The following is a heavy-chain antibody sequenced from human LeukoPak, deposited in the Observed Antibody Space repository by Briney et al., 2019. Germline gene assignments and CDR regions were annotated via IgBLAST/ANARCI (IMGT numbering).Heavy chain of an antibody. CDR2: ISWNSGSI. V-gene: IGHV3-9*03. D-gene: IGHD3-10*01. CDR3: AKGGGTMVWGVHYYFDY. CDR1: GFTFDDYA. Sequence: PGGSLRLSCAASGFTFDDYAMHWVRQAPGKGLEWVSGISWNSGSIGYADSVKGRFTISRDNAKNSLYLQMNSLRAEDMALYYCAKGGGTMVWGVHYYFDYWGQGTLVTVSS. J-gene: IGHJ4*02.